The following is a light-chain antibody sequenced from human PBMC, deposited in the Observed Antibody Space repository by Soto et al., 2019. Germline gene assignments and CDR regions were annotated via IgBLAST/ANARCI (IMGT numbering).Light chain of an antibody. V-gene: IGLV2-14*02. CDR1: SSDVGSYNL. Sequence: QSALTQPASVSGSPGQSITISCTGSSSDVGSYNLVSWYQQHPGKAPKFMIYQVTNRPSGVSNRFSGSRSGNTASLTISGLQAEDEADYYCSSYTDSSNYVFGTGTKLTVL. CDR3: SSYTDSSNYV. CDR2: QVT. J-gene: IGLJ1*01.